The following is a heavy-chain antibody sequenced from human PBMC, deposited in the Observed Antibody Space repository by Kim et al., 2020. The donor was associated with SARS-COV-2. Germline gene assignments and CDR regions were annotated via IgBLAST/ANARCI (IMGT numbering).Heavy chain of an antibody. D-gene: IGHD3-10*01. J-gene: IGHJ2*01. V-gene: IGHV3-23*01. Sequence: GGSLRLSCAASGFTFSTYAMSWVRQAPGKGLEWVSAISDIGGSLTYADSVKGRFTISQNNSKNTVYLQMNSLRGEDPAVYYCATDPGGHLPPWYFDLWGRGTLVTVSS. CDR3: ATDPGGHLPPWYFDL. CDR2: ISDIGGSL. CDR1: GFTFSTYA.